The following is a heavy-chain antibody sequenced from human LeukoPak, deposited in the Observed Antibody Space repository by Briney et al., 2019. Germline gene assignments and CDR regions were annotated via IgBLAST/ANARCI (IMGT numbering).Heavy chain of an antibody. J-gene: IGHJ4*02. D-gene: IGHD2-15*01. CDR3: AGGLYRGVAATPAY. V-gene: IGHV1-8*01. CDR2: MNPNSGNT. Sequence: ASVKVSCKASGYTFTSYDINWVRQATGQGLEWMGWMNPNSGNTGYAQKFQGRVTMTRNTSISTAYMELSSLRSEDTAVYYCAGGLYRGVAATPAYWGQGTLVTVSS. CDR1: GYTFTSYD.